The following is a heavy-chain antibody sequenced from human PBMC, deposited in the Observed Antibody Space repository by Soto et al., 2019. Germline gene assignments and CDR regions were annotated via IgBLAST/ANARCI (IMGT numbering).Heavy chain of an antibody. V-gene: IGHV4-39*01. CDR1: GGSISSSSYY. Sequence: SETLSLTCTVSGGSISSSSYYWGWIRQPPGKGREWIGSIYYSGSTYDNPSLKSRDTICVDTSKNQFSLKLSPVTAAATAVYYDARHVCIVGANPYGPYYYYYGMDVWGQGTTVTVSS. CDR3: ARHVCIVGANPYGPYYYYYGMDV. J-gene: IGHJ6*02. CDR2: IYYSGST. D-gene: IGHD1-26*01.